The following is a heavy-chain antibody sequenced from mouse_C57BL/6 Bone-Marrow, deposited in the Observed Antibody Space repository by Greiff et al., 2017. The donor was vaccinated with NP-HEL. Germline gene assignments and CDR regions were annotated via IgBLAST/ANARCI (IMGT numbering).Heavy chain of an antibody. Sequence: EVQRVESGAELVKPGASVKLSCTASGFNIKDYYMHWVKQRTEQGLEWIGRIDPEDGETKYAPKFQGKATITADTSSNTAYLQLSSLTSEDTAVYYCARSPYYGNYVPYAMDYWGQGTSVTVSS. D-gene: IGHD2-10*01. J-gene: IGHJ4*01. CDR2: IDPEDGET. V-gene: IGHV14-2*01. CDR3: ARSPYYGNYVPYAMDY. CDR1: GFNIKDYY.